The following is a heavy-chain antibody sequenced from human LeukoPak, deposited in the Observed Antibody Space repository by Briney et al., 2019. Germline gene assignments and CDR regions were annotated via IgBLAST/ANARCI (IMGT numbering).Heavy chain of an antibody. CDR3: ARDSDHLAFDL. J-gene: IGHJ2*01. CDR2: IWYDGSNK. Sequence: GGSLRLSCAASGFTFSSYGMHWVRQAPGKGLGWVAVIWYDGSNKYYADSVKGRFTISRDNSKNTLYLQMNSLRAEDTAVYYCARDSDHLAFDLWGRGTLVTVSS. V-gene: IGHV3-33*01. CDR1: GFTFSSYG. D-gene: IGHD1-14*01.